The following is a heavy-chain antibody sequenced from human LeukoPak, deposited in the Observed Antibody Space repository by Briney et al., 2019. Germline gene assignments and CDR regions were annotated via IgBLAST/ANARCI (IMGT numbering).Heavy chain of an antibody. CDR1: GGSISSYY. D-gene: IGHD6-6*01. J-gene: IGHJ4*02. V-gene: IGHV4-59*01. Sequence: SESLSLTCTVSGGSISSYYWSWIRQPPGKWLGWIGYIYYSGSTNYNPSLKSRVTISVDTSKNQFSLKLSSVTAADTAVYYCARAYSTSSWCFDYWGQGTLVTVSS. CDR2: IYYSGST. CDR3: ARAYSTSSWCFDY.